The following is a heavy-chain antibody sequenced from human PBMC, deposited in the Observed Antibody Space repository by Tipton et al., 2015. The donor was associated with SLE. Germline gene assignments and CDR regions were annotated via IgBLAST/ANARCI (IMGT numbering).Heavy chain of an antibody. V-gene: IGHV3-30*03. J-gene: IGHJ6*02. Sequence: RSLRLSCAASGFTFDDYGMSWVRQAPGKGLEWVAVISYDGSNKYYADSVKGRFTISRDNSKNTLYLQMNSLRAEDTAVYYCARVLGSYYGMDVWGQGTTVTVSS. CDR3: ARVLGSYYGMDV. CDR2: ISYDGSNK. CDR1: GFTFDDYG.